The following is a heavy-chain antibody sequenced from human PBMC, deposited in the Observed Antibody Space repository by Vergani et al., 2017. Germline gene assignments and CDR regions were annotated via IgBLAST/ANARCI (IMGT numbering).Heavy chain of an antibody. CDR3: AREMQVVRNHCMDV. CDR2: ISSSNSYT. Sequence: QVQLVESGGGLVKPGGSLRLSCAASGFPFSDYYMSWLRQAPGKGLEWGSYISSSNSYTNYADSVTGRFTISRDNAKNSLCLQMNSLRAEDTAVYYCAREMQVVRNHCMDVWGQGTTVTVAS. J-gene: IGHJ6*02. D-gene: IGHD6-13*01. V-gene: IGHV3-11*05. CDR1: GFPFSDYY.